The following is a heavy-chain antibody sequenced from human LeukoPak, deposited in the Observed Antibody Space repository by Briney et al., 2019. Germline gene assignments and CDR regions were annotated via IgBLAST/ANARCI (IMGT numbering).Heavy chain of an antibody. CDR2: ISSSSSYI. D-gene: IGHD2-8*01. CDR1: GFTFSSYS. CDR3: AKDPDCTSGICYTFFDY. V-gene: IGHV3-21*04. Sequence: GGSLRLPCAASGFTFSSYSMNWVRQAPGKGLEWVSSISSSSSYIYYADSVKGRFTISRDNAKNLLYLQMNSPTAEYTAVYYCAKDPDCTSGICYTFFDYWGQGTLVTVSS. J-gene: IGHJ4*02.